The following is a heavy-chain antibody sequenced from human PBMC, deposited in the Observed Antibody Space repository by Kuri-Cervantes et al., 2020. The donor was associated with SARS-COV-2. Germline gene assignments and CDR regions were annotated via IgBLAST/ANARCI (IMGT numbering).Heavy chain of an antibody. CDR2: TYYSGST. CDR3: ARDPSAAAGPYYYYYYMDV. D-gene: IGHD6-13*01. J-gene: IGHJ6*03. CDR1: GGSISSGDYY. V-gene: IGHV4-30-4*08. Sequence: LRLSCTVSGGSISSGDYYWSWIRQPPGKGLEWIGNTYYSGSTYYNPSLKSRVTISVDTSKNQFSLKLSSVTAADTAVYYCARDPSAAAGPYYYYYYMDVWGKGTTVTVSS.